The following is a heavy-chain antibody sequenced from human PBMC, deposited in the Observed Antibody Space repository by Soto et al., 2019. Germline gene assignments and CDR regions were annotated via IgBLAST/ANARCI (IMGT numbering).Heavy chain of an antibody. CDR3: AKGSGEVPTNWFDP. CDR2: VSRSGAAT. Sequence: EVQLLESGGGLVQPGGSLRLSCAASGYTFSKYAMIWVRQAPGQGLDWVAGVSRSGAATYYADSVKGRFTISRDNSNNTLSLQMNSLRAEDTALYYCAKGSGEVPTNWFDPWGQGTLVTVSS. CDR1: GYTFSKYA. J-gene: IGHJ5*02. V-gene: IGHV3-23*01. D-gene: IGHD6-19*01.